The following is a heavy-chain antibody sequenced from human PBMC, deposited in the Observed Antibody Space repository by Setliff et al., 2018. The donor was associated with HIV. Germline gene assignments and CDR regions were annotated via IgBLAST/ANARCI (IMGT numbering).Heavy chain of an antibody. CDR1: GFIFDDYA. D-gene: IGHD3-10*01. V-gene: IGHV3-9*01. CDR2: ISWNSGSI. Sequence: SLKISCAASGFIFDDYAVHWVRQAPGKGLEWVSGISWNSGSIGYADSVKGRFTISRDNAKNSLYLQMNNLRAEDTAFYYCAKDPTARGVRSYYVDVWSKGTTVTVSS. J-gene: IGHJ6*03. CDR3: AKDPTARGVRSYYVDV.